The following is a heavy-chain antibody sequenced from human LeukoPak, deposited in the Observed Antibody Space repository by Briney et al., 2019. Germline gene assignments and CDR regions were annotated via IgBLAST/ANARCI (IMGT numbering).Heavy chain of an antibody. CDR2: INPNSGGT. V-gene: IGHV1-2*04. CDR1: GYTFTGYY. Sequence: GASVKVSCKASGYTFTGYYMHWVRQAPGQGLEWMGWINPNSGGTNCAQKFQGWVTMTRDTSISTAYMELSRLRSDDTAVYYCARGDGTYYYDSSGYSTFDYWGQGTLVTVSS. CDR3: ARGDGTYYYDSSGYSTFDY. D-gene: IGHD3-22*01. J-gene: IGHJ4*02.